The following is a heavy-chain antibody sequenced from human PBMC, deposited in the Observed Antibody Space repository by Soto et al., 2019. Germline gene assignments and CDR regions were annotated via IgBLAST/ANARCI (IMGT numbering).Heavy chain of an antibody. Sequence: QLQLQESGSGLVKPSQTLSLTCAVSGGSISSGGYSWSWIRQPPGKGLEWIGYIYYSGSTYYYPSLKSGVTISVDRSKNQFSLKLSSVTAADTAVYYCARAGGLGAVAVDYWGQGTLVTVSS. CDR2: IYYSGST. CDR3: ARAGGLGAVAVDY. V-gene: IGHV4-30-2*01. D-gene: IGHD6-19*01. J-gene: IGHJ4*02. CDR1: GGSISSGGYS.